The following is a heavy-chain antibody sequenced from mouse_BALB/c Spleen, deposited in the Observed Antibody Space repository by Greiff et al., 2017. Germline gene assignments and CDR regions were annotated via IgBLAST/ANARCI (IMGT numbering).Heavy chain of an antibody. CDR2: ISTYYGDA. D-gene: IGHD4-1*01. Sequence: QVQLQQSGAELVRPGVSVKISCKGYGYTFTDYAMHWVKQSHAKSLEWIGVISTYYGDASYNQKFKGKATMTVDKSSSTAYMELARLTSEDSAIYYCARWRAPLGDYYAMDYWGQGTSVTVSS. J-gene: IGHJ4*01. V-gene: IGHV1S137*01. CDR3: ARWRAPLGDYYAMDY. CDR1: GYTFTDYA.